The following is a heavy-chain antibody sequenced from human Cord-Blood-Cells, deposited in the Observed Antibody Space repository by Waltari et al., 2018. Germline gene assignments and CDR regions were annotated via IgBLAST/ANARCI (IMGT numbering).Heavy chain of an antibody. CDR1: GYTFTGYY. D-gene: IGHD2-15*01. Sequence: QVQLVQSGAEVKKPGASVKVSCKASGYTFTGYYMHWVRQAPGQGLEWMGWINPNSGGTNYAQKFQGRVTMTRDTSISTAYMELSRLRSDDTAVYYCARDGRYYSGGSCYLDYYYGMDVWGQGTTVTVSS. J-gene: IGHJ6*02. V-gene: IGHV1-2*02. CDR2: INPNSGGT. CDR3: ARDGRYYSGGSCYLDYYYGMDV.